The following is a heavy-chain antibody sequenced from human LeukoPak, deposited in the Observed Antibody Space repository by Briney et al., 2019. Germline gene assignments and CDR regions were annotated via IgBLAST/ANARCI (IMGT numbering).Heavy chain of an antibody. D-gene: IGHD3-16*01. V-gene: IGHV1-2*02. CDR3: ARDIVASYVWAWFDP. Sequence: ASVKVSCKASGYTFTGYYMHWVRQAPGQGLEWMGWINPNSGGTNYAQKFQGRVTMTRDTSISTAYMELSRLRSDDTAVYYCARDIVASYVWAWFDPWGQGTLVTVSS. J-gene: IGHJ5*02. CDR1: GYTFTGYY. CDR2: INPNSGGT.